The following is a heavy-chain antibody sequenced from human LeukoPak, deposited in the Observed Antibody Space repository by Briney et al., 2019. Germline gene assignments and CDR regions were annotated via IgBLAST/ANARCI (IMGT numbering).Heavy chain of an antibody. CDR1: GFTFSSYA. D-gene: IGHD2-2*01. J-gene: IGHJ4*02. V-gene: IGHV3-23*01. Sequence: GGSLRLSCAASGFTFSSYAMSWVRQAPGKGLEWVSAISGSGGSTYYADSVKGRFTISRDNSKNTLYLQMNSLRAADTAVYYCGRERAPSYLSSFAYGGQGPLVTVS. CDR3: GRERAPSYLSSFAY. CDR2: ISGSGGST.